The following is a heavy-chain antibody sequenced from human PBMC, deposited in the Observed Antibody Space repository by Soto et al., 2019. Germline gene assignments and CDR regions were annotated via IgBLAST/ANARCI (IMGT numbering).Heavy chain of an antibody. Sequence: GASVKVSFKASGYAFTGYYMHWVRQAPGQGLEWMGWINPNSGGTNYAQKFQGRVTMTRDTSISTAYMEPSRLRSDDTAVYYCARGPSIAVAGKGNYFDYWGQGTLVTVSS. CDR2: INPNSGGT. CDR3: ARGPSIAVAGKGNYFDY. D-gene: IGHD6-19*01. V-gene: IGHV1-2*02. J-gene: IGHJ4*02. CDR1: GYAFTGYY.